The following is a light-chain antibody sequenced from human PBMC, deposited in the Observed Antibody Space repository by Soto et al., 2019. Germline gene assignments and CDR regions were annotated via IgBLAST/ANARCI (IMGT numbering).Light chain of an antibody. CDR3: QQYNSYPWT. Sequence: DIQMTQSPSTLSASVGDRVTITCRASQSISSRLAWYQQKPGKAPTLLIYDASSLDSGVPSRFSGSGSGTEFTLTISSLQPDDFATYYCQQYNSYPWTFGQGTKVEIK. V-gene: IGKV1-5*01. CDR2: DAS. CDR1: QSISSR. J-gene: IGKJ1*01.